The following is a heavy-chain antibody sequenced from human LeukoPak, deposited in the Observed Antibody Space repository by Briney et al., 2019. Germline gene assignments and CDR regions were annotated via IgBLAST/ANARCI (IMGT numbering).Heavy chain of an antibody. CDR3: GRDFGLTGTKRSFDI. V-gene: IGHV3-11*01. CDR2: ISGSGTTM. Sequence: GVSLRLSCAASGFTFSDYYMGWIRHAPGKGLEWLSYISGSGTTMYYADSVKGRFTISRDNAKNSLDLQMNSLTAEETAVYYCGRDFGLTGTKRSFDIWGQGTMVTVSS. J-gene: IGHJ3*02. D-gene: IGHD1-7*01. CDR1: GFTFSDYY.